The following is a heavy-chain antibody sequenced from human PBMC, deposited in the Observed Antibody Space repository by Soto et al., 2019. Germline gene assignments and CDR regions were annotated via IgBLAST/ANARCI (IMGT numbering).Heavy chain of an antibody. D-gene: IGHD2-2*01. CDR2: IRSKAYGGTT. V-gene: IGHV3-49*03. Sequence: PGGSLRLSCTASGFTFGDYAMSWFRQAPGKGLEWVGFIRSKAYGGTTEYAASVKGRFTISRDDSKSIAYLQMNSLKTEDTAVYYCTREVGPLGYCSSTSCYGIHNWFDPWGQGTLVTVSS. CDR1: GFTFGDYA. CDR3: TREVGPLGYCSSTSCYGIHNWFDP. J-gene: IGHJ5*02.